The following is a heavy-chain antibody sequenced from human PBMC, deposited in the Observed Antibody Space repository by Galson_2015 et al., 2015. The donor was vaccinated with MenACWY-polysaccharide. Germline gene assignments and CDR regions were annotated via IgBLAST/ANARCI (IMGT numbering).Heavy chain of an antibody. J-gene: IGHJ2*01. D-gene: IGHD6-19*01. CDR3: ARAIAVAGQRRDFDL. CDR2: INYSGST. Sequence: WNWIRQPPGKGLEWVGYINYSGSTNHNPSLKSRVTMSVDTSKNQFSLNLTSVTDADTAVCYCARAIAVAGQRRDFDLWGRGTLVTVSS. V-gene: IGHV4-59*01.